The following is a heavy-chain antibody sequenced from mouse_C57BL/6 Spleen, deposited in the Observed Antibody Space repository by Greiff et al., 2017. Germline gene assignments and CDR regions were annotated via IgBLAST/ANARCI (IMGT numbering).Heavy chain of an antibody. CDR3: AKIYGSVYYAMDY. J-gene: IGHJ4*01. CDR1: GFSLTSYG. V-gene: IGHV2-5*01. Sequence: VQLQQSGPGLVQPSQSLSITCTVSGFSLTSYGVHWVRQSPGKGLEWLGVIWRGGSTDNNAAFMSRLSITKDNSKSQVFFKMNSLQADDTAIYYGAKIYGSVYYAMDYWGQGTSVTVSS. D-gene: IGHD1-1*01. CDR2: IWRGGST.